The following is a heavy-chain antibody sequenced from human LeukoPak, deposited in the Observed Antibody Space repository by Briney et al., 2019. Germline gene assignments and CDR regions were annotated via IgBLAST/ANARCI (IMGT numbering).Heavy chain of an antibody. CDR1: GFTLSTYD. CDR3: ARGAFYDY. D-gene: IGHD2/OR15-2a*01. V-gene: IGHV3-23*01. J-gene: IGHJ4*02. Sequence: GGSLRLSCAASGFTLSTYDMHWVRQAPGKGLEWVTTISESGSSTYYADSVKGRFTISRDNSKNTLYVQMKSLRVEDTAVYFCARGAFYDYWGQGTLVTVSS. CDR2: ISESGSST.